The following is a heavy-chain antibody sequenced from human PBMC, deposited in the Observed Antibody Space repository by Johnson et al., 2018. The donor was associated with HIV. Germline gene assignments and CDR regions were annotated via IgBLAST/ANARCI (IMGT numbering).Heavy chain of an antibody. CDR1: GFIFSDYY. CDR2: ISTSGSTI. D-gene: IGHD2-8*01. J-gene: IGHJ3*02. V-gene: IGHV3-11*04. Sequence: QVQLVESGGGVVQPGRSLRLSCAASGFIFSDYYMSWIRQAPGRGLDWVSYISTSGSTIYYADSVKGRFNISRDISKNSFYLQMNSLRAEDTAVYYCARSVNAGRPFDIWGQGTLVTVSS. CDR3: ARSVNAGRPFDI.